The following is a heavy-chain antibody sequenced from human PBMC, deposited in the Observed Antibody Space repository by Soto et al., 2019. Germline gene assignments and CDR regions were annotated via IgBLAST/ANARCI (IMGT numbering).Heavy chain of an antibody. D-gene: IGHD6-13*01. Sequence: EVQLVESGGGLVQPGGSLRLSCAASGFTFSSYEMNWVRQAPGKGLEWVSYISSSGSTIYYADSVKGRFTISRDNAKNSLYLQMNSLRAEDTAVYYCAYPSGYSSSWYSFYYYGMDVWGQGTTVTVSS. CDR2: ISSSGSTI. V-gene: IGHV3-48*03. CDR1: GFTFSSYE. CDR3: AYPSGYSSSWYSFYYYGMDV. J-gene: IGHJ6*02.